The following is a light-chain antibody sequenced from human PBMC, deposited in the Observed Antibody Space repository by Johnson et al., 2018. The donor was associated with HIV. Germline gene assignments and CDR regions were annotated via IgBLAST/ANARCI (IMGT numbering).Light chain of an antibody. J-gene: IGLJ1*01. V-gene: IGLV1-51*02. CDR2: EKN. Sequence: QSVLTQPPSVSAAPGQKVTISCSGSSSNIGNNYVSWYQQLPGTAPKLLIYEKNKRPSGIPDRFSASKSGTSATLDITGLQTGDEADYYCATWDSSLGAHYVIGTGTKVTVL. CDR3: ATWDSSLGAHYV. CDR1: SSNIGNNY.